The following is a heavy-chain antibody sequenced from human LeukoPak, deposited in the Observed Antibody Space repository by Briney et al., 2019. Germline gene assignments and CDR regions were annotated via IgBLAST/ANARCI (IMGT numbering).Heavy chain of an antibody. CDR2: MNSDGSAT. V-gene: IGHV3-74*01. CDR3: AKGPNYFDS. Sequence: GSLRLSCATSGFSFSNYWMHWVRQAPGKGLVWVTRMNSDGSATYYADSVQGRFTISRDNAKNTLYLQMNSLRAEDTAMYFCAKGPNYFDSWGQGTLVTVSS. CDR1: GFSFSNYW. J-gene: IGHJ4*02.